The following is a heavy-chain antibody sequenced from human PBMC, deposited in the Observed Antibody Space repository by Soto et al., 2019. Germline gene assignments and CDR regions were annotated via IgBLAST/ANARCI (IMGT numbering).Heavy chain of an antibody. CDR3: ARGEQYSGRIFDY. V-gene: IGHV6-1*01. Sequence: PSQTLSLTCAITGDSVSSNSAGWSWVRQSPSRGLEWLGRTYYRSKWYYEYAVSVRGRITTNPDTSKNQYSLQLNSVTPEDTAVYFCARGEQYSGRIFDYWGQGTLVTAPQ. CDR1: GDSVSSNSAG. D-gene: IGHD1-26*01. J-gene: IGHJ4*01. CDR2: TYYRSKWYY.